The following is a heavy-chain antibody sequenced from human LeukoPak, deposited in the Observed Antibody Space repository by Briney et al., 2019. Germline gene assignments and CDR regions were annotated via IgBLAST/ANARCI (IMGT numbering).Heavy chain of an antibody. V-gene: IGHV3-30-3*01. CDR2: ISYDGSNK. CDR1: GFSFNSYA. D-gene: IGHD6-19*01. J-gene: IGHJ4*02. Sequence: GGSLRLSCAASGFSFNSYAMHWARQAPGKGLEWVAVISYDGSNKDYADSVKGRFTTSRDKSKNTLYLQMNSLRPEDTAVYYCARALDSSGWNGRDYWGQGTLVTVSS. CDR3: ARALDSSGWNGRDY.